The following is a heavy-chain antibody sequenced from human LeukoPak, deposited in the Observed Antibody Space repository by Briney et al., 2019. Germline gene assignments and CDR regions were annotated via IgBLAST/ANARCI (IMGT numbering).Heavy chain of an antibody. CDR3: AILYDSSGYYPKRDYGMDV. CDR1: GGTFSSYA. CDR2: IIPILGIA. D-gene: IGHD3-22*01. Sequence: ASVKVSCKASGGTFSSYAISWVRQAPGQGLEWMGRIIPILGIANYAQKFQGRVTITADKSTSTAYMELSSLRSEDTAVYYCAILYDSSGYYPKRDYGMDVWGQGTTVTVSS. J-gene: IGHJ6*02. V-gene: IGHV1-69*04.